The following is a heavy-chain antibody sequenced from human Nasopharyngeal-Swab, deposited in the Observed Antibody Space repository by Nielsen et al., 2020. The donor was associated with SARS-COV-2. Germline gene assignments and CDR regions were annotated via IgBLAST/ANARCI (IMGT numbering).Heavy chain of an antibody. CDR3: ARRVGSGWYGY. V-gene: IGHV4-59*01. CDR1: GGSISSYY. CDR2: IYYSGST. Sequence: ETLSLTCTVSGGSISSYYWSWIRQPPGKGLEWIGYIYYSGSTNYNPSLKSRVTISVDTSKNQFSLKLSSVTAADTAVYYCARRVGSGWYGYWGQGTLVTVSS. D-gene: IGHD6-19*01. J-gene: IGHJ4*02.